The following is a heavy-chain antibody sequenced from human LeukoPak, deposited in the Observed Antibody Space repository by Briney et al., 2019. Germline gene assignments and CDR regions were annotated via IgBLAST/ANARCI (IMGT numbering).Heavy chain of an antibody. D-gene: IGHD1-26*01. CDR1: GYSISSGYY. Sequence: SETLSLTCTVSGYSISSGYYWGWIRQPPGKGLEWIGSIYHSGSTYYNPSLKSRVTISVDTSKNQFSLKLSSVTAADTAVYYCARDGIVGPPGVFDYWGQGTLVTVSS. J-gene: IGHJ4*02. CDR3: ARDGIVGPPGVFDY. CDR2: IYHSGST. V-gene: IGHV4-38-2*02.